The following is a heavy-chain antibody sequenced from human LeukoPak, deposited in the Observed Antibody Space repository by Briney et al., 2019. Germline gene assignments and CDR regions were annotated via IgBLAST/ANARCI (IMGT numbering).Heavy chain of an antibody. CDR1: GFTFRTYG. CDR3: ARELVSLGTGYLDL. CDR2: ITGSSTWT. J-gene: IGHJ2*01. Sequence: PGGSLRLSCEASGFTFRTYGMTWVRQALGKGLEWVSGITGSSTWTYYADSVKGRFTISRDNSKNTLHLQMDSLRAEDTAIYYCARELVSLGTGYLDLWGRGTLVTVSS. D-gene: IGHD7-27*01. V-gene: IGHV3-23*01.